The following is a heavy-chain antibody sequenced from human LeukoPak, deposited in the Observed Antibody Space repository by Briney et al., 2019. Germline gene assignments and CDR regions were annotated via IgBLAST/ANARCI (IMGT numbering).Heavy chain of an antibody. V-gene: IGHV4-34*01. D-gene: IGHD3-9*01. Sequence: PSETLSLTCAVYGGSFSGYYWGWIRQPPGKVLEWLGSIYYSGSTYYNPSLKSRVTISVDTSKNQFSLKLSSVTAADTAVYYCARVGVLRYFDWLLPNYYYYYMDVWGKGTTVTVSS. J-gene: IGHJ6*03. CDR1: GGSFSGYY. CDR3: ARVGVLRYFDWLLPNYYYYYMDV. CDR2: IYYSGST.